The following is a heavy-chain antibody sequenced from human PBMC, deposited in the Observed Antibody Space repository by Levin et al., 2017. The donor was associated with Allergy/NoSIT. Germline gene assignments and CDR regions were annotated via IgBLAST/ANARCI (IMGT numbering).Heavy chain of an antibody. Sequence: SSQTLSLTCTVSGGSVSSGSYYWSWIRQPPGKGLEWIGYIYYSGSTNYNPSLKSRVTISVDTSKNQFSLKLSSVTAADTAVYYCARARGYYYYGMDVWGQGTTVTVSS. J-gene: IGHJ6*02. CDR3: ARARGYYYYGMDV. V-gene: IGHV4-61*01. CDR2: IYYSGST. CDR1: GGSVSSGSYY.